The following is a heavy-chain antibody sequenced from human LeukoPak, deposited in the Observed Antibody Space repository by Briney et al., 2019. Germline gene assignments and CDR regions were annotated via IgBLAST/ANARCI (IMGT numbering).Heavy chain of an antibody. Sequence: PGGSLRLSCAASELTFSIYAMNWVRQAPGKGLEWVALISSDGSNKYYADSVKGRFTISRGNSKNTLFLQMNSLRAEDTAVYYCARGDFRWEMATTIAFDIWGQGTMVTVSS. J-gene: IGHJ3*02. CDR3: ARGDFRWEMATTIAFDI. CDR1: ELTFSIYA. V-gene: IGHV3-30*04. D-gene: IGHD5-24*01. CDR2: ISSDGSNK.